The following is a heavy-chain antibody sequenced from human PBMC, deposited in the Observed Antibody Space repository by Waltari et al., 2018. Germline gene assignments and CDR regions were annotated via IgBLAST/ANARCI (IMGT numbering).Heavy chain of an antibody. CDR1: GFTFSSYW. D-gene: IGHD3-10*01. Sequence: EVQLVESGGGLVQPGGSLRLSCAASGFTFSSYWMSWVRQAPGKGLEWVANIKQDGSEKYYVDSVKGRFTISRDNAKNSLYLQMNSLRAEDTAVYYCARGVPIGSDAFDIWGQGTMVTVSS. CDR3: ARGVPIGSDAFDI. CDR2: IKQDGSEK. J-gene: IGHJ3*02. V-gene: IGHV3-7*03.